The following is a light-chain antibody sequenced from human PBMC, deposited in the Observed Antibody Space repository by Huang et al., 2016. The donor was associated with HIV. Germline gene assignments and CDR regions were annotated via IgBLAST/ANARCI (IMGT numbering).Light chain of an antibody. CDR3: QQYDNSPWT. CDR1: HRINSDY. CDR2: GSS. V-gene: IGKV3-20*01. Sequence: ETVLTQSPGTPSLSPGDRATLSCRASHRINSDYLAWYQQKSGQAPRLLIYGSSRRAPGIPQRFSGSGSGTDFTLTITSLESEDFAVYYCQQYDNSPWTFGQGTKVET. J-gene: IGKJ1*01.